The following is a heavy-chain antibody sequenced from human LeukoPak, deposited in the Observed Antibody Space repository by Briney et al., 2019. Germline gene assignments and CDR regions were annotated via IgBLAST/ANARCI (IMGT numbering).Heavy chain of an antibody. V-gene: IGHV3-23*01. CDR2: IRGSGGST. Sequence: PGGSLRLSCVVSGFTFSSYAMSWVRQALGKGLEWVSAIRGSGGSTYYADSVKGRFTISRDNSKNTLYLQMNSLRAEDTAVYYCAIDRRNTTMVSYYFDYWGQGTLVTVSS. D-gene: IGHD5-18*01. J-gene: IGHJ4*02. CDR3: AIDRRNTTMVSYYFDY. CDR1: GFTFSSYA.